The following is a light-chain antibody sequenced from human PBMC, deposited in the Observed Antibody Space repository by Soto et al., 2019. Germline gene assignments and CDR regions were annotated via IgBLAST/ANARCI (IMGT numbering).Light chain of an antibody. CDR1: QSLLHITGETF. J-gene: IGKJ5*01. CDR3: MQSTQLPPT. V-gene: IGKV2D-29*02. CDR2: EVS. Sequence: DVVMTQTPLSLSVAPGQPASISCKSSQSLLHITGETFLFWYLQKPGQSPQLLIYEVSTRVSGVPDIFSGSGSGTDFTLEISRVETDDVVIYYCMQSTQLPPTFGQGTRLGIE.